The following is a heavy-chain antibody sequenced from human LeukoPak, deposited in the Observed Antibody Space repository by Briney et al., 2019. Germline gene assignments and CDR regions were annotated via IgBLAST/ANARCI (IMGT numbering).Heavy chain of an antibody. CDR3: AKGTSTLTTTLLDY. CDR2: ISGSGGST. D-gene: IGHD1-14*01. Sequence: GGSLRLSCAASGFTFSNYAMSWVRQAPGKGLEWVSLISGSGGSTYYEASVKGRFSISRENSINTLYLQMTSLRAEDTAVYFCAKGTSTLTTTLLDYWGQGTLVTVSS. V-gene: IGHV3-23*01. J-gene: IGHJ4*02. CDR1: GFTFSNYA.